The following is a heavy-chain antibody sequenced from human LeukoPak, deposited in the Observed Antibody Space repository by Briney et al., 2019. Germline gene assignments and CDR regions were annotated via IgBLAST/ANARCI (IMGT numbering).Heavy chain of an antibody. CDR2: INPNSGGT. J-gene: IGHJ4*02. CDR1: GYTFTGYY. D-gene: IGHD3-9*01. CDR3: ATDYDILTGYSTVDY. Sequence: ASVKVSCKASGYTFTGYYMHWVRQAPGKGLEWMGRINPNSGGTNYAQKFQGRVTMTRDTSISTAYMELSRLRSGDTAVYYCATDYDILTGYSTVDYWGQGTLVTVSS. V-gene: IGHV1-2*06.